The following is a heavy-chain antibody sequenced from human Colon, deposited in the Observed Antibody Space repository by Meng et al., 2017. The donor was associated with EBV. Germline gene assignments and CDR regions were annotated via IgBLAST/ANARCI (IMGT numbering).Heavy chain of an antibody. CDR1: GGSSSSSSSY. Sequence: QLQLHESGPDLVLPSETLSLTCTVSGGSSSSSSSYWGWIRQPPGTGLEWIGIIYYSGCTYNNPSLKSRVTISVDTSKNQFSLKLSSVTAADTAVYYCASPLGILGIVDLWGRGTLVTVSS. CDR2: IYYSGCT. CDR3: ASPLGILGIVDL. D-gene: IGHD7-27*01. J-gene: IGHJ2*01. V-gene: IGHV4-39*01.